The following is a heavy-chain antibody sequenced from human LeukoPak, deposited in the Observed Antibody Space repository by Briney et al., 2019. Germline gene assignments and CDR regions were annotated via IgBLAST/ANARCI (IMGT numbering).Heavy chain of an antibody. CDR2: IYYSGST. V-gene: IGHV4-59*08. CDR1: GGSISSYY. D-gene: IGHD5-18*01. CDR3: AISYVDTAMVTDAFDI. Sequence: SETLSLTCTVSGGSISSYYWSWIRQPPGKGLEWIGYIYYSGSTNYNPSLKSRVTISVDTSKNQFSLKLSSVTAADTAVYYCAISYVDTAMVTDAFDIWGQETMVTVSS. J-gene: IGHJ3*02.